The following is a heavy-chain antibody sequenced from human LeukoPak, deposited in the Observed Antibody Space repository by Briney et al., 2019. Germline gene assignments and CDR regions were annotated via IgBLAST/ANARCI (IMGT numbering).Heavy chain of an antibody. CDR2: ITSGGAST. CDR3: TRQRRGTYYAFDS. Sequence: GGSLRLSCDASGFSISDYYMSWIRQSPGKGLEWISYITSGGASTNYADSVKGRFTISRDKAKNSVALQLNSLRAEDTAVYYCTRQRRGTYYAFDSWGQGTRVTVSS. CDR1: GFSISDYY. J-gene: IGHJ4*02. D-gene: IGHD3-16*01. V-gene: IGHV3-11*01.